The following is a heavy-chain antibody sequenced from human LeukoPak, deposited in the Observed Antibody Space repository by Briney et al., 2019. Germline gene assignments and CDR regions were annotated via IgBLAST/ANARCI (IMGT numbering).Heavy chain of an antibody. Sequence: GGSLRLSCAASGFTFSHFGMHWVRQAPGKGLEWVAFIAYDGSSKYYADSLKGRFTISRDNAKNSLYLQMNSLRAEDTAVYYCAELGITMIGGVWGKGTTVTISS. CDR2: IAYDGSSK. J-gene: IGHJ6*04. V-gene: IGHV3-30*12. CDR1: GFTFSHFG. CDR3: AELGITMIGGV. D-gene: IGHD3-10*02.